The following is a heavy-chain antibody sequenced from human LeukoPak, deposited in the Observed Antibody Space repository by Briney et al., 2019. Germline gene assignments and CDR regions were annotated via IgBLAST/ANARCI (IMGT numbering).Heavy chain of an antibody. Sequence: GGSLRLSCAASGFTFSSYGMSWVRQAPGKGLEWVSAISGSGGSTYYADSVKGRFTISRDNSKNTLYPQMNSLRAEDTAVYYCAKDSYYDYVWGSYRYTNQFDYWGQGTLVTVSS. J-gene: IGHJ4*02. CDR1: GFTFSSYG. CDR2: ISGSGGST. V-gene: IGHV3-23*01. CDR3: AKDSYYDYVWGSYRYTNQFDY. D-gene: IGHD3-16*02.